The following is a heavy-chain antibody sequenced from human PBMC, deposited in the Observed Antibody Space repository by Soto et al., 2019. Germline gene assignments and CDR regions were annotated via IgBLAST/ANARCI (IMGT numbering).Heavy chain of an antibody. CDR3: ARDRGPMEVGIIAVAGTWNWFDP. CDR2: IIPIFGTA. Sequence: SGKVSCKASGGTFSSYAISWVRQAPGQGLEWMGGIIPIFGTANYAQKFQGRVTITADEPTSTAYMELSSLRSEDTAVYYCARDRGPMEVGIIAVAGTWNWFDPWGQGTLVTVSS. V-gene: IGHV1-69*13. D-gene: IGHD6-19*01. J-gene: IGHJ5*02. CDR1: GGTFSSYA.